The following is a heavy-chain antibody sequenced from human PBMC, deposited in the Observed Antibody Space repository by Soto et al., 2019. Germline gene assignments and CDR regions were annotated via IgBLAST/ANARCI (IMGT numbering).Heavy chain of an antibody. CDR2: IYYSGST. J-gene: IGHJ4*02. CDR1: GGSISSYY. Sequence: LSLTCTVSGGSISSYYWSWIRQPPGKGLEWIGYIYYSGSTNYNPSLKSRVTISVDTSKNQFSLKLSSVTAADTAVYYCARGGIAVAVNFDYWGQGTLVTVSS. CDR3: ARGGIAVAVNFDY. D-gene: IGHD6-19*01. V-gene: IGHV4-59*01.